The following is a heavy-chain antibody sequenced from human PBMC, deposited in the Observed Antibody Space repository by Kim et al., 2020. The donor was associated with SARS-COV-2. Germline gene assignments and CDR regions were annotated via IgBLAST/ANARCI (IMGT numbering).Heavy chain of an antibody. Sequence: NPTHKGRVTLTVDTGKTQLSLKLSSVTAADTAVYYCARAATVVTRNNFDYWGQGTLVTVSS. D-gene: IGHD4-17*01. V-gene: IGHV4-31*02. J-gene: IGHJ4*02. CDR3: ARAATVVTRNNFDY.